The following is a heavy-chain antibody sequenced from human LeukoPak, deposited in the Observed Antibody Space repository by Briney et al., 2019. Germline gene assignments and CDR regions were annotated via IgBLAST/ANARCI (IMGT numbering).Heavy chain of an antibody. J-gene: IGHJ4*02. CDR1: GFTFSSYA. D-gene: IGHD6-13*01. CDR2: ISYDGNNK. V-gene: IGHV3-30*04. Sequence: PGRSLRLSCAASGFTFSSYAMHWVRQAPGKGLEWVAVISYDGNNKYYADSVKGRFTISRDNAKNSLYLQMNSLRAEDTAVYYCARSGIGATEIDYWGQGTLVTVSS. CDR3: ARSGIGATEIDY.